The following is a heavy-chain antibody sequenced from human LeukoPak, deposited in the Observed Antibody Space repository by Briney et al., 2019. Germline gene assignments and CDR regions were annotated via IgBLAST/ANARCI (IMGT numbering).Heavy chain of an antibody. V-gene: IGHV3-53*01. CDR3: ATVSADYVWGSYAHTYYGMDV. J-gene: IGHJ6*02. CDR1: GFTVSSNY. Sequence: PGGSLRLSCAASGFTVSSNYMSWVRQAPGKGLEWVSVIYSGGSTYYADSVKGRFTISRDNSRNTLYLQMNSLRAEDTAVYYCATVSADYVWGSYAHTYYGMDVWGQGTTVTVSS. D-gene: IGHD3-16*01. CDR2: IYSGGST.